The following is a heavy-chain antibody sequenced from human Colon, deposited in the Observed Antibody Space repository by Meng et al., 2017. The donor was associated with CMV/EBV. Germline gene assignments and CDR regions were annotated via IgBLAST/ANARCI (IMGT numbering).Heavy chain of an antibody. J-gene: IGHJ4*02. CDR2: IHYSGSV. D-gene: IGHD3-10*01. V-gene: IGHV4-59*11. CDR3: TERGVAY. CDR1: GVSISTHY. Sequence: VQLQESGPGLVKPSETLSLTCTVSGVSISTHYWSWIRQSPGKGLEWIGSIHYSGSVDYNPSLRNRLIMSVDTSNNQFSLKLNSVTTADTAVYYCTERGVAYWGQGILVTVSS.